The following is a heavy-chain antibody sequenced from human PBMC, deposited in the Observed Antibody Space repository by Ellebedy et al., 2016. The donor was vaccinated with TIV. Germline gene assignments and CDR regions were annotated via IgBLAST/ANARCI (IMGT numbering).Heavy chain of an antibody. D-gene: IGHD3-22*01. J-gene: IGHJ4*02. Sequence: GESLKISCAASGFTFGSFAMHLVRQAPGKGLEWLSVISGDGVNTYSAASVKGRFTITRDNFKNTLFLQVNRLRAEDTAVYYCAKGSSSGFNYDRVGFQYWGQGTLVTVSS. CDR1: GFTFGSFA. CDR3: AKGSSSGFNYDRVGFQY. V-gene: IGHV3-23*01. CDR2: ISGDGVNT.